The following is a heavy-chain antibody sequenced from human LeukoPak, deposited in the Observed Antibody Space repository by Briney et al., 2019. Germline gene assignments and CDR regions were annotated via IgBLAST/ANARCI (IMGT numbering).Heavy chain of an antibody. V-gene: IGHV1-2*02. CDR1: GYTFTGYY. CDR2: INPNSGGT. J-gene: IGHJ4*02. D-gene: IGHD3-22*01. Sequence: ASVTVSFKSSGYTFTGYYMHWVRQAPGQGLEWRGWINPNSGGTNYAQKFQGRVTMTRDTSIRTAYMELSRLRSDDTAVYYCARNDGSGYYYFDYWGQGTLVTVSS. CDR3: ARNDGSGYYYFDY.